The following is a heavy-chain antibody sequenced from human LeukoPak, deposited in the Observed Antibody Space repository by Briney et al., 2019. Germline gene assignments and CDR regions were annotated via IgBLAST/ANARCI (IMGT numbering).Heavy chain of an antibody. Sequence: GGSLRLSCAASGFTFSSYSMNWVRQAPGKGLEWVSYISSISSTIYYADSVKGRFTISRDNAKNSLYLQMNSLRAEDTAAYYCASTWGHYYDSSGYYALSFDYWAREPWSPSPQ. CDR2: ISSISSTI. CDR1: GFTFSSYS. J-gene: IGHJ4*02. D-gene: IGHD3-22*01. V-gene: IGHV3-48*01. CDR3: ASTWGHYYDSSGYYALSFDY.